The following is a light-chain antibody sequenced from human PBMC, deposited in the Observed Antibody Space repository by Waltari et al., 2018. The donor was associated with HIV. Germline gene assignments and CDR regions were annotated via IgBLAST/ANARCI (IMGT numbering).Light chain of an antibody. J-gene: IGKJ4*01. CDR2: DAS. CDR1: LYIEHF. Sequence: EIVLTQSPATLSLSPGERATLSCRASLYIEHFLVWYQQKPGQAPRLVVYDASKRASGVPTRFTGSWSGTDFTLTIDNLEPEDFALYFCQQRHSFPPTFGGGSKVE. CDR3: QQRHSFPPT. V-gene: IGKV3-11*01.